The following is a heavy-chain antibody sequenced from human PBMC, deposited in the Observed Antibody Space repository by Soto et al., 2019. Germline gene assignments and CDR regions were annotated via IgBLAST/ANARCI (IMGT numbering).Heavy chain of an antibody. CDR3: AKSPYLGVRPPYYYNRMAV. V-gene: IGHV3-30*18. Sequence: PGGSLRLSCAASGFTFSSYGMHWVRQAPGKGLEWVAVISYDGSNKYYADSVKGRFTISRDNSKNTLYLQMNSLRAEDTAVYYCAKSPYLGVRPPYYYNRMAVWGQGTTVTVSS. CDR2: ISYDGSNK. D-gene: IGHD3-10*01. CDR1: GFTFSSYG. J-gene: IGHJ6*02.